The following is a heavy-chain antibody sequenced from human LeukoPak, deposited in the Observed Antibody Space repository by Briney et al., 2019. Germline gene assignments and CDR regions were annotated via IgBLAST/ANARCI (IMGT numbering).Heavy chain of an antibody. CDR1: GGSINSGNYY. V-gene: IGHV4-61*02. J-gene: IGHJ4*02. Sequence: KPSQTLSLTCTVSGGSINSGNYYWSWIRQPAGKRLEWIGRIYASGSTDYNPSLKSRVTISVDTSRNQFSLRLSAVTAADTAVYYCARDSIYGYDDWGQGTLGTVSS. CDR3: ARDSIYGYDD. CDR2: IYASGST. D-gene: IGHD2/OR15-2a*01.